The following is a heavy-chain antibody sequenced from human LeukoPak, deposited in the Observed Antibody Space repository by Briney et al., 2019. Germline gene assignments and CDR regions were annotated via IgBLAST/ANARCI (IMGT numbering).Heavy chain of an antibody. V-gene: IGHV4-39*01. CDR1: GGSISSSSYY. CDR2: IYYSGST. J-gene: IGHJ6*03. D-gene: IGHD4/OR15-4a*01. CDR3: AMTGGAYSYMDV. Sequence: SETLSLTSTVSGGSISSSSYYWGWIRQPPGKGLEWIGIIYYSGSTYYNPSLNSRVTISVDTSKNQFSLKLSSVTAADTAVYYCAMTGGAYSYMDVWGKGTTVTVSS.